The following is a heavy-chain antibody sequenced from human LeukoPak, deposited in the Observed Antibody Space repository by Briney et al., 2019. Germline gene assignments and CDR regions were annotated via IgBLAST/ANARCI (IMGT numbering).Heavy chain of an antibody. V-gene: IGHV3-23*01. J-gene: IGHJ4*02. CDR3: AKGSAAGRPYYFDY. Sequence: GGSLRLSCAASGFTFSSYAMSWVRQAPGKGLEWVSAISGSGGSTYYADSVKGRFTISKDSSKTILYLQMNSLRAEDAAVYFCAKGSAAGRPYYFDYWGQGTLVTVSS. CDR1: GFTFSSYA. D-gene: IGHD6-25*01. CDR2: ISGSGGST.